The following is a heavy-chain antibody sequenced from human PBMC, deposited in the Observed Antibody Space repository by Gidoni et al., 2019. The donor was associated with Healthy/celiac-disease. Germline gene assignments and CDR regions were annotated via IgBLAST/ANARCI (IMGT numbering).Heavy chain of an antibody. CDR1: GYTFTSYS. J-gene: IGHJ5*02. Sequence: QVQLVQSGAEVKQPGASVKVSCKASGYTFTSYSMHWVRQAPGQGLEWMGIINPSGGSTSYAQKFQGRVTMTRDTSTSTVYMELSSLRSEDTAVYYCARDPLAAAGFLNYNWFDPWGQGTLVTVSS. V-gene: IGHV1-46*01. CDR3: ARDPLAAAGFLNYNWFDP. D-gene: IGHD6-13*01. CDR2: INPSGGST.